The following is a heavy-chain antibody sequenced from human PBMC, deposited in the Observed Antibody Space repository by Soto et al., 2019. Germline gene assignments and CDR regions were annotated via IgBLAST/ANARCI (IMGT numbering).Heavy chain of an antibody. CDR3: AREVGAPSGWLDT. Sequence: EAQLSESGGGLGQPGGSLRLSCAASGFTFTNYAMTWVRQSPGKGLEWVSSVSATGGLKYYAESVQGRLTISRDNSKNTVYLQMNNLRDEDTAMYYCAREVGAPSGWLDTWGHGTQVTVSS. CDR2: VSATGGLK. V-gene: IGHV3-23*01. D-gene: IGHD1-26*01. J-gene: IGHJ5*01. CDR1: GFTFTNYA.